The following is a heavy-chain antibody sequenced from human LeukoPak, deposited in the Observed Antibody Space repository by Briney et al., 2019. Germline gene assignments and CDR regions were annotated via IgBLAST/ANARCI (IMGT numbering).Heavy chain of an antibody. V-gene: IGHV1-8*01. J-gene: IGHJ5*02. D-gene: IGHD2-2*01. CDR3: ARPHCSSTDCHPPEWFDP. CDR2: MNPNSGNT. Sequence: ASVKVSCKTSGYTFTNYDINRVRQATGQGLEGMGWMNPNSGNTGYAQKFQGRVTMTRNTSISTAYMELSSLRSEDTAVYYCARPHCSSTDCHPPEWFDPWGQGTLVTVSS. CDR1: GYTFTNYD.